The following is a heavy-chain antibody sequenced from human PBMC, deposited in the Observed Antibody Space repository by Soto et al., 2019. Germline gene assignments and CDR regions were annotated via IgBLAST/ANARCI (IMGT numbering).Heavy chain of an antibody. J-gene: IGHJ4*02. CDR3: GSGPSTTWIDN. D-gene: IGHD2-2*01. V-gene: IGHV4-30-2*03. CDR2: IFHGGST. CDR1: GAPITWGDYS. Sequence: SETLSLTCAISGAPITWGDYSWNWIRQPPGKGLEWIGYIFHGGSTYYNPSLRSRLTIFVDTAKNLISLKLSSVTAADSAIYYCGSGPSTTWIDNWGLGTQVTVSS.